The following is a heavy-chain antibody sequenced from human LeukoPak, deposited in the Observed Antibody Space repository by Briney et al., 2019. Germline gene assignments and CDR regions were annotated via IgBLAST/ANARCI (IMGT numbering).Heavy chain of an antibody. CDR1: GFTFSSYW. D-gene: IGHD3-10*01. CDR3: AREKSTLPAISMVRGVIIGYYYMDV. V-gene: IGHV3-7*01. J-gene: IGHJ6*03. CDR2: KKQEGSEK. Sequence: PGGSLRLSCAASGFTFSSYWMSWVRQAPGKGLEWVANKKQEGSEKYYVDSVKGRFTISRDNAKNSLYLQMNSLRAEDTAVYYCAREKSTLPAISMVRGVIIGYYYMDVWGKGTTVTVSS.